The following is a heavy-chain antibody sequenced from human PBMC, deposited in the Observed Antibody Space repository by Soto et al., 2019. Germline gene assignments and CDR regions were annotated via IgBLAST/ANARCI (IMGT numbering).Heavy chain of an antibody. Sequence: ASVKVSCKASGYTFTSYGISWVRQAPGQGLEWMGWISAYNGNTNYAQKLQGRVTMTTDTSTSTAYMELRSLRSDDTAVYYCARWSSGWYDPRYVYWGQGTLVTVSS. J-gene: IGHJ4*02. CDR1: GYTFTSYG. CDR2: ISAYNGNT. CDR3: ARWSSGWYDPRYVY. V-gene: IGHV1-18*01. D-gene: IGHD6-19*01.